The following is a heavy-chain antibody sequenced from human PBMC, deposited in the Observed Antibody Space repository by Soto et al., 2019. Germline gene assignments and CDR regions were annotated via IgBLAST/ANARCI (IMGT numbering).Heavy chain of an antibody. J-gene: IGHJ1*01. V-gene: IGHV3-30*03. CDR1: GFTFSTYG. CDR3: ASRVPHGTYGAPYFQH. D-gene: IGHD3-16*01. Sequence: QTGGSLRLSCAASGFTFSTYGMHWVRQAPGKGLEWVAVISFDGGNKYSADSVKGRSTISRDNSMNTLYLQMNSLRDEDTAMYYCASRVPHGTYGAPYFQHWGQGTLVTVSS. CDR2: ISFDGGNK.